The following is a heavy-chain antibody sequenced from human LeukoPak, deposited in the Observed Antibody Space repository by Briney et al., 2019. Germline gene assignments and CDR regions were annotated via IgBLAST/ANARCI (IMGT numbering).Heavy chain of an antibody. CDR1: VSTFTAYY. Sequence: ASVKVSCKASVSTFTAYYMHWVWPAPGQGLEWMGWIDTNSGGTKYAQKFQGRVTITRDTSIGTAYMELSSLISDDTAVYYCASEAFCAGGSCYLHRVASWGPGTLVTVSS. D-gene: IGHD2-15*01. J-gene: IGHJ4*02. CDR2: IDTNSGGT. CDR3: ASEAFCAGGSCYLHRVAS. V-gene: IGHV1-2*02.